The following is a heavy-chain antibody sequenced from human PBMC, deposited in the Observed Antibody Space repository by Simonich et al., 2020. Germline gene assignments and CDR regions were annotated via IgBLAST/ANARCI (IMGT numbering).Heavy chain of an antibody. CDR1: GGSISSYY. CDR2: IYTSGST. Sequence: QVQLQESGPGLVKPSETLSLTCTVSGGSISSYYWSWIRQPAGKGLAWIGRIYTSGSTNYNPSLKSRVTISVDKSKNQFSLKLSSVTAADTAVYYCARGAYSSSSGDYWGQGTLVTVSS. J-gene: IGHJ4*02. CDR3: ARGAYSSSSGDY. V-gene: IGHV4-4*07. D-gene: IGHD6-6*01.